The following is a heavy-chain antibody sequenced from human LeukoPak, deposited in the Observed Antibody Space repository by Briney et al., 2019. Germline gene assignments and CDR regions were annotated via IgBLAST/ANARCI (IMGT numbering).Heavy chain of an antibody. CDR1: GFTFSSYS. J-gene: IGHJ4*02. D-gene: IGHD3-22*01. CDR2: ISSSSSYI. Sequence: GGSLRLSCAASGFTFSSYSMNWVRQAPGKGLEWVSSISSSSSYIYYADSVKGRFTISRDNAKNSLYLQMNSLRAEDTAVYYCARVDYYDSSGYYPDYWGQGTLVTVSS. CDR3: ARVDYYDSSGYYPDY. V-gene: IGHV3-21*01.